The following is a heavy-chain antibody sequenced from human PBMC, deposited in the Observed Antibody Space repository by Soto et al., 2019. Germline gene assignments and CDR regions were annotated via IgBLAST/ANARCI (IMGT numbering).Heavy chain of an antibody. Sequence: GGSLRLSCAAPGFTFSSYAMHWVRQAPGKGLEWVAVISYDGSNKYYADSVKGRFTISRDNSKNTLYLQMNSLRAEDTAVYYCARALGVVIKPDYWGQGTLVTVPQ. CDR1: GFTFSSYA. CDR2: ISYDGSNK. V-gene: IGHV3-30-3*01. D-gene: IGHD3-3*01. J-gene: IGHJ4*02. CDR3: ARALGVVIKPDY.